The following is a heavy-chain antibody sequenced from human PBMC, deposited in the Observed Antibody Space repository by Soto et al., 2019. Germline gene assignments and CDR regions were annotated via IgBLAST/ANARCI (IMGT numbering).Heavy chain of an antibody. CDR1: GFIFSSYA. Sequence: QVQLVESGGGVVQPGRSLRLSCAASGFIFSSYAMHWVRQAPGKGLEWVALISDDGSSKYYADSVKGRFTISRDNSKNTLYLQMNSLSAEDTAVYYCTRADLTVTLSVFDPWGQGTLFTFSS. D-gene: IGHD4-17*01. V-gene: IGHV3-30-3*01. J-gene: IGHJ5*02. CDR3: TRADLTVTLSVFDP. CDR2: ISDDGSSK.